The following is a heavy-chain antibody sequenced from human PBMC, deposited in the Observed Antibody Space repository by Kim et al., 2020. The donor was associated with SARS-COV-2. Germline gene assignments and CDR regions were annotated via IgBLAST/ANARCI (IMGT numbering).Heavy chain of an antibody. CDR3: VRTSLSIEARLGMDV. D-gene: IGHD6-6*01. J-gene: IGHJ6*02. CDR2: ISSNGGST. CDR1: GFTFSSYA. Sequence: GGSLRLSCSASGFTFSSYAMHWVRQAPGKGLEYVSAISSNGGSTYYADSVKGRFTISRDNSKNTLYLQMSSLRAEDTAVYYCVRTSLSIEARLGMDVWGQGTTVTVSS. V-gene: IGHV3-64D*09.